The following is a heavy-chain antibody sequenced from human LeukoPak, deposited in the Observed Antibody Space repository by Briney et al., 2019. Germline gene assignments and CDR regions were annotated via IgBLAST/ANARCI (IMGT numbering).Heavy chain of an antibody. Sequence: GASVKVSCKASGYTFTSYGISWVRQAPGQGLEWMGGIIPIFGTANYAQKFQGRVTITADKSTSTAYMELRSLRSDDTAVYYCARIVVAAPNPPDYWGQGTLVTVSS. D-gene: IGHD2-15*01. CDR1: GYTFTSYG. J-gene: IGHJ4*02. CDR2: IIPIFGTA. CDR3: ARIVVAAPNPPDY. V-gene: IGHV1-69*06.